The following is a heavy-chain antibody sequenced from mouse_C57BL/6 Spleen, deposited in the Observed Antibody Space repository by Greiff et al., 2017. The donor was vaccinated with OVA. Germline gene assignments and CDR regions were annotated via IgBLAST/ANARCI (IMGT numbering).Heavy chain of an antibody. Sequence: LEESGPELVKPGASVKISCKASGYSFTDYNMNWVKQSNGKSLEWIGVINPNSGTTVYNQNFKGKATLTVDQSSHTAYMLFTSLPSDDSAVFYGARKAGPDRYCDVWGKGTTVTGSA. CDR1: GYSFTDYN. CDR3: ARKAGPDRYCDV. V-gene: IGHV1-39*01. CDR2: INPNSGTT. D-gene: IGHD3-2*02. J-gene: IGHJ1*03.